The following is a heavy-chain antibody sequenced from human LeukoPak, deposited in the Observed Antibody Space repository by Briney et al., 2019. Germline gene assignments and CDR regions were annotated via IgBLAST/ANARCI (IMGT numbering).Heavy chain of an antibody. D-gene: IGHD3-22*01. CDR3: ARVRPGGYYDSSGYYEIDY. V-gene: IGHV1-18*01. Sequence: ASVKVSCKASGYTFTIYGISWVRQAPGQGLEWMGWISAYNGNTNYAQKLQGRVTMTTDTSTNTAYMELRSLRSDDTAVYYCARVRPGGYYDSSGYYEIDYWGQGTLVTVSS. CDR2: ISAYNGNT. J-gene: IGHJ4*02. CDR1: GYTFTIYG.